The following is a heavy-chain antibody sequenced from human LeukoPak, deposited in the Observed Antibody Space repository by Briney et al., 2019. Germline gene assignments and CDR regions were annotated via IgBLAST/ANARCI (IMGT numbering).Heavy chain of an antibody. CDR2: ISSSGSTI. J-gene: IGHJ4*02. Sequence: AGGSLRLSCAASGFTFSDYYMSWIRQAPGKGLEWVSYISSSGSTIYYADSVKGRFTISRDNAKNSLYLQMNSLRAEDTAVYYCARDSGLWFGELFPPISEFDYWGQGTLVTVSS. CDR1: GFTFSDYY. CDR3: ARDSGLWFGELFPPISEFDY. V-gene: IGHV3-11*04. D-gene: IGHD3-10*01.